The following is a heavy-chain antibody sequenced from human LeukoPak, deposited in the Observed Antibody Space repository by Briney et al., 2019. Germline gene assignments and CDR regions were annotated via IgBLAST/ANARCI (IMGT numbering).Heavy chain of an antibody. J-gene: IGHJ4*02. CDR1: GFTFSSYS. CDR2: IVSSGSYI. V-gene: IGHV3-21*04. CDR3: ARAPITSPFYFDY. D-gene: IGHD2-2*01. Sequence: SGGSLRLSCAASGFTFSSYSMNWVRQAPGKGLEWVSSIVSSGSYIYYADSVKGRFTISRDNAKTSLYLQMNSLRAEDTALYYCARAPITSPFYFDYWGQGTLVTVSS.